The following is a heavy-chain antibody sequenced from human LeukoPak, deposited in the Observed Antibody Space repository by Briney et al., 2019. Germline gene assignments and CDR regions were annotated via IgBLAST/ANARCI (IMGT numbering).Heavy chain of an antibody. D-gene: IGHD2-15*01. CDR3: ARDIVGSGFDY. CDR1: GFTFSDYW. Sequence: GGSLRLSCEASGFTFSDYWMHWVRQAPGKGLVWVSHISGDGSSTGYADSVKGRFTISRDNAKNTLYLQMNSLRAKDTAVYYCARDIVGSGFDYWGQGTLVTVSS. CDR2: ISGDGSST. V-gene: IGHV3-74*01. J-gene: IGHJ4*02.